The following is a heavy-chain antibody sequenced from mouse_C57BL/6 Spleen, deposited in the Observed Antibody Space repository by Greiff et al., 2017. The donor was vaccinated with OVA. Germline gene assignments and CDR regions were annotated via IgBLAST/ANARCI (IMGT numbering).Heavy chain of an antibody. Sequence: QVQLQQSGAELVRPGASVKLSCKASGYTFTDYYINWVKQRPGQGLEWIARIYPGSGNTYYNEKFKGKATLTAEKSSSTAYMQLSSLTSEDSAFYFCAREELFYAMDYWGQGTSGAVSS. J-gene: IGHJ4*01. CDR2: IYPGSGNT. CDR1: GYTFTDYY. V-gene: IGHV1-76*01. CDR3: AREELFYAMDY. D-gene: IGHD1-1*02.